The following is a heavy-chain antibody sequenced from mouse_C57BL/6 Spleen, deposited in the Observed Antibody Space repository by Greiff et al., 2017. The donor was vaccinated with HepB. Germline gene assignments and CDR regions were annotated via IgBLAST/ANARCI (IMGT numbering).Heavy chain of an antibody. J-gene: IGHJ4*01. CDR2: IDPSDSYT. CDR3: AKPQCYYAIDY. Sequence: QVQLQQPGAELVKPGASVKLSCKASGYTFTSYWMQWVKQRPGQGLEWIVEIDPSDSYTNYNQKFKGKATLTVDTSSSTAYMQLSSLTSEDSAGYYCAKPQCYYAIDYWGQGTSVTVSS. V-gene: IGHV1-50*01. CDR1: GYTFTSYW.